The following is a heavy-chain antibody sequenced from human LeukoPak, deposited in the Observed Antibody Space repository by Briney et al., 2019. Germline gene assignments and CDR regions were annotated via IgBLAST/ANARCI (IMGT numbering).Heavy chain of an antibody. CDR2: IYHSGST. CDR1: GYSISSGYY. D-gene: IGHD6-13*01. CDR3: ARLFPAAADY. Sequence: SETLSLTCAVSGYSISSGYYWGWIRQPPGKGLEWIGSIYHSGSTYYNPSLKSRVTISIDTSKNQFSLKLSSVTAADTAVYYCARLFPAAADYWGQGTLATVSS. J-gene: IGHJ4*02. V-gene: IGHV4-38-2*01.